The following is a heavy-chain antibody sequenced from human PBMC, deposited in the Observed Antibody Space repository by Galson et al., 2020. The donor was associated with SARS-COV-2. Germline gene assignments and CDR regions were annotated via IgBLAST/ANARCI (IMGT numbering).Heavy chain of an antibody. Sequence: SETLSLTCSVSGGSFSDYFWNWIRQPPGKGLEWIGEIHHSGITNYNPSLKSRVTMSVDTSKKQFSLKISSVTAADTAVYFCARNYYFDHWGQGTLVTVSS. CDR1: GGSFSDYF. CDR3: ARNYYFDH. V-gene: IGHV4-34*01. D-gene: IGHD1-7*01. J-gene: IGHJ4*02. CDR2: IHHSGIT.